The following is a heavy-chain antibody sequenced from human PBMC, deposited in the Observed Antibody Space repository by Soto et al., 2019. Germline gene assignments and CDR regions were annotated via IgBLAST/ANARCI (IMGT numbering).Heavy chain of an antibody. Sequence: EVQLVESGGGLVQPGGSLRLSYAASGFTFSDFHMNWVRQAPGKGLEWVGRSRAKSNGYTTEYAASVKGRFTVSRDDSKNTLFLQMNSLNIGDAAVYYCVGESFYRLDYWGQGSLVTVSS. CDR3: VGESFYRLDY. J-gene: IGHJ4*02. CDR2: SRAKSNGYTT. D-gene: IGHD3-16*01. V-gene: IGHV3-72*01. CDR1: GFTFSDFH.